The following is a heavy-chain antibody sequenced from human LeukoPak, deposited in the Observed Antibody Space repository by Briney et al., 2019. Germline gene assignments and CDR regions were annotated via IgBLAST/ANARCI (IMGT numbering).Heavy chain of an antibody. CDR1: GFTFSSYE. Sequence: GGSLRLSCAASGFTFSSYEMNWVRQAPGKGLEWLSYISSSGTAIKYADSVKGRFTISRDNAKNSLYLQVNSLRAEDTAVYYCARIMITVTTSDYWGQGTLVTVSS. V-gene: IGHV3-48*03. D-gene: IGHD4-17*01. CDR3: ARIMITVTTSDY. J-gene: IGHJ4*02. CDR2: ISSSGTAI.